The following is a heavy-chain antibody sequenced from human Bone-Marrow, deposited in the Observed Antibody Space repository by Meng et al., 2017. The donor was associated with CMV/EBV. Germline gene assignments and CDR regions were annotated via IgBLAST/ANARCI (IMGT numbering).Heavy chain of an antibody. D-gene: IGHD6-13*01. CDR2: IFYGGGT. Sequence: GSLRLSCTLSGGSISHYYGIWIRQTPGKGLEWIGYIFYGGGTNYNPSLQSRVTMSVDAPKSQFSLKLRSVTAADTAVYFCVASTWYYPEHWGRGALVTVSS. CDR1: GGSISHYY. J-gene: IGHJ1*01. CDR3: VASTWYYPEH. V-gene: IGHV4-59*01.